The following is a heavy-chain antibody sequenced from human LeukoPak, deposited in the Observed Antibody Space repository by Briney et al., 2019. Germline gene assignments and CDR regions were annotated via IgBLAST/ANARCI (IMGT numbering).Heavy chain of an antibody. CDR1: GFTFSNYW. Sequence: GGSLRLSCAASGFTFSNYWMHWVRQAPGKGLVWVSRIKSDGSRTGYADSVKGRFTISRDNAKNSLYLQMNSLRAEDTALYYCAKDALAGRGYFDYWGQGTLVTVSS. CDR3: AKDALAGRGYFDY. V-gene: IGHV3-74*01. D-gene: IGHD6-19*01. J-gene: IGHJ4*02. CDR2: IKSDGSRT.